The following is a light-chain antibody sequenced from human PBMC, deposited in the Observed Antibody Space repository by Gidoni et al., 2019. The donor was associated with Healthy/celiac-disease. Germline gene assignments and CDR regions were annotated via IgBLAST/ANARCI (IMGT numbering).Light chain of an antibody. CDR3: QQRSNWPPPT. J-gene: IGKJ4*01. V-gene: IGKV3-11*01. Sequence: EIVLTQSPATLSLSPGESATLSCRASQSVSSYLAWYQQKPGQAPRLLIYDASNRATGIPARFSGSGSGTDFTLTISSLEPEDFAVYYCQQRSNWPPPTFXGXTKVEIK. CDR2: DAS. CDR1: QSVSSY.